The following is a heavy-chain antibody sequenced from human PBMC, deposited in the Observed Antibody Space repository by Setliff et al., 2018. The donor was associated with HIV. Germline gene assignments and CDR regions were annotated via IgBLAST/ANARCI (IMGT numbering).Heavy chain of an antibody. J-gene: IGHJ6*03. CDR2: MYYTGST. Sequence: SETLSLTCTVSGGSTDSGSYYRAWIRQPPGKGLEWIGSMYYTGSTYYNPSLKSRVTISIDTSKNQFSLKLRSVTAADTALYYCARGRYRSRWYASDHYYIDVWGKGTTVTVSS. CDR3: ARGRYRSRWYASDHYYIDV. V-gene: IGHV4-39*01. CDR1: GGSTDSGSYY. D-gene: IGHD6-13*01.